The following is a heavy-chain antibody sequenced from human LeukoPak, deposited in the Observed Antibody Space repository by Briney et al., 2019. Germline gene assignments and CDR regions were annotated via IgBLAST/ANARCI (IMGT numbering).Heavy chain of an antibody. CDR2: NHSGST. D-gene: IGHD2-2*01. CDR3: ASDSPYCSSTSCSSFDY. J-gene: IGHJ4*02. Sequence: NHSGSTNYNPSLKSRVTISVDTSKNQFSLKLSSVTAADTAVYYCASDSPYCSSTSCSSFDYWGQGTLVTVSS. V-gene: IGHV4-34*01.